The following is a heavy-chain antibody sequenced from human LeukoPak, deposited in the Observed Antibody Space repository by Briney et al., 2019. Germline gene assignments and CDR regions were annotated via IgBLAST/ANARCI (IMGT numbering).Heavy chain of an antibody. CDR2: INPNSGGT. Sequence: ASVKVSCKASGYTFTGYYMHWVRQTPGQGLEWMGWINPNSGGTNYAQKFQGRVTMTRDTSISTAYMELSRLRSDDTAVYYCASDLGGWFGELLNAFDIWGQGTMVTVSS. CDR1: GYTFTGYY. V-gene: IGHV1-2*02. CDR3: ASDLGGWFGELLNAFDI. J-gene: IGHJ3*02. D-gene: IGHD3-10*01.